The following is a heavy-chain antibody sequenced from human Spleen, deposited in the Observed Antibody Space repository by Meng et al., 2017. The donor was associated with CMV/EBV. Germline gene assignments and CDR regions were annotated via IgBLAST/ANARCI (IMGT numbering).Heavy chain of an antibody. J-gene: IGHJ4*02. D-gene: IGHD3-10*01. CDR1: GFTFSDYY. Sequence: GESLKISCAASGFTFSDYYMSWIRQAPGKGLEWISYISSSGRTIHYADSVKGRFTISRDNARNSLYLQMNSLRAEDTAFYHCARDTSYGSLDYWGQGTMVTVSS. V-gene: IGHV3-11*01. CDR3: ARDTSYGSLDY. CDR2: ISSSGRTI.